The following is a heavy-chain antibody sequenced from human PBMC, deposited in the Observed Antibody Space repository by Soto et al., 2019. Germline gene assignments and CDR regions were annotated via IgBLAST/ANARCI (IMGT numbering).Heavy chain of an antibody. D-gene: IGHD3-22*01. CDR1: GYTFTSYY. V-gene: IGHV1-46*03. CDR3: ASEYYYDSSGYYRSYYYGIDV. J-gene: IGHJ6*02. CDR2: INPSGGST. Sequence: QVQLVQSGAEVKKPGASVKVSCKASGYTFTSYYMHWVRQAPGQGLEWMGIINPSGGSTSYAQKFQGRVNMTRDTPTSPVYMELSSLRSADTAVYYCASEYYYDSSGYYRSYYYGIDVWGQGTTVTVSS.